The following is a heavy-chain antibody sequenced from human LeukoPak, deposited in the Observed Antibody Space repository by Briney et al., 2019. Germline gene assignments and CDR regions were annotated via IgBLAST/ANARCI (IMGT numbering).Heavy chain of an antibody. V-gene: IGHV3-15*07. Sequence: GGPFGLSGEASGSLLGKPWLNWVGKAPGKGLEWVGVIKSKTDGGTIDYAAPVKGRFTISRDDSKNALYLQMNSLKIEDTAVYYCTTDPVIAAAGVAYWGQGTLVTVSS. J-gene: IGHJ4*02. CDR1: GSLLGKPW. CDR2: IKSKTDGGTI. D-gene: IGHD6-13*01. CDR3: TTDPVIAAAGVAY.